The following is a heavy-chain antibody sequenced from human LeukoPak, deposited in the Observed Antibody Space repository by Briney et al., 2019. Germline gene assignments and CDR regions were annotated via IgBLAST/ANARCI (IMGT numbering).Heavy chain of an antibody. V-gene: IGHV1-18*01. CDR2: ICTYNGNT. Sequence: GASVKVSCKASGYTFTSYGISWVRPAPGQGLEWMGWICTYNGNTNYAQKLQGRVTMTTDTSTSTAYMELRSLRSDDTAVYYCARDLVVYCSSTSCYPHYYYGMDVWGQGTTVTVSS. J-gene: IGHJ6*02. CDR1: GYTFTSYG. CDR3: ARDLVVYCSSTSCYPHYYYGMDV. D-gene: IGHD2-2*01.